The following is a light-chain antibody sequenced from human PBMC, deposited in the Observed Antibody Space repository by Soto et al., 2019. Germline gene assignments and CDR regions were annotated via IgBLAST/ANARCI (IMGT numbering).Light chain of an antibody. CDR3: QQYYSYPRGT. Sequence: AIRMTQSPSSLSASTGDRVTITCRASRGISSYLAWYQQKPGKAPKLLIYAASTLQSGVPSRFSGSGSGTDFTLTISCLQSEDFATYYCQQYYSYPRGTFGQGTKVDIK. J-gene: IGKJ1*01. CDR1: RGISSY. V-gene: IGKV1-8*01. CDR2: AAS.